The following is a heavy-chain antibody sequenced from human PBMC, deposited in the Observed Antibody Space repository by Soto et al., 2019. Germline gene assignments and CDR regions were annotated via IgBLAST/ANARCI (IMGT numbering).Heavy chain of an antibody. D-gene: IGHD1-26*01. Sequence: QVQLVESGGGVVQPGRSLRLSCVASGFTFSSYGMHWVRQAPGKGLEWVAIISYDGSNTYYADSVKGQFTISRDNSKNTLYLQMNSLRAEDTSVCYCAKEGGLSGSYYISSSYYFDYWGQGTLVTVSS. V-gene: IGHV3-30*18. CDR3: AKEGGLSGSYYISSSYYFDY. J-gene: IGHJ4*02. CDR1: GFTFSSYG. CDR2: ISYDGSNT.